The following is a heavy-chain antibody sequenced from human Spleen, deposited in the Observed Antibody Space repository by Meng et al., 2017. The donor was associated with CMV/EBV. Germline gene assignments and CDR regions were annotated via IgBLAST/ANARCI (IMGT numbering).Heavy chain of an antibody. Sequence: AVYGGSFSGYYWSWIRQPPGKGLEWIGEINHSGSTNYNPSLKSRVTISVDTSKNQFSLKLSSVTAADTAVYYCARGPGSSWYRMDYWGQGTLVTVSS. CDR1: GGSFSGYY. CDR2: INHSGST. D-gene: IGHD6-13*01. J-gene: IGHJ4*02. CDR3: ARGPGSSWYRMDY. V-gene: IGHV4-34*01.